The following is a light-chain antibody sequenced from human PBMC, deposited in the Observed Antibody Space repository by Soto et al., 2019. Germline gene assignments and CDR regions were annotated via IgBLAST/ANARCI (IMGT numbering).Light chain of an antibody. J-gene: IGKJ5*01. V-gene: IGKV3-20*01. CDR1: QIISTNY. Sequence: EVVLTQSPGTLSLSPGERATLSCRASQIISTNYLAWYQQKPGQAPKLLIYAASSRLTGIPDRFSGSGSGTDFTLTISRLEPEDFALYYCQQYGRTFGQGTRLEIK. CDR3: QQYGRT. CDR2: AAS.